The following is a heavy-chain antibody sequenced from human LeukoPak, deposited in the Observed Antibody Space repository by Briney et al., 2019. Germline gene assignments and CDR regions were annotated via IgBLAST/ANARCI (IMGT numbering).Heavy chain of an antibody. CDR3: ARERYSSVCHDALDM. V-gene: IGHV3-64*01. J-gene: IGHJ3*02. D-gene: IGHD6-25*01. Sequence: GGSLRLSCAASGFTFTSHVMPWVRQAPGKGLEYVSAVRSDGTTFYANSVKGRFTISRDNSKNTLYLQMGRLRAEDMGVYFCARERYSSVCHDALDMWGPGTMVIVSS. CDR2: VRSDGTT. CDR1: GFTFTSHV.